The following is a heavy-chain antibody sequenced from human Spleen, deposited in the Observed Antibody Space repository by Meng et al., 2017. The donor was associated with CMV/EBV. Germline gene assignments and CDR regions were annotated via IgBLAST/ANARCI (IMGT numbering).Heavy chain of an antibody. CDR1: GFTLNGYW. D-gene: IGHD2-2*01. CDR3: AVSPMY. J-gene: IGHJ4*02. CDR2: ISSDGNIT. Sequence: GSLRLSCEASGFTLNGYWMHWVCQAPGKGLVWVSRISSDGNITSYADSVKGRFTFSRDNAKNTLYLQMNSLSAEDTAIYYCAVSPMYWGRGVLVTVSS. V-gene: IGHV3-74*01.